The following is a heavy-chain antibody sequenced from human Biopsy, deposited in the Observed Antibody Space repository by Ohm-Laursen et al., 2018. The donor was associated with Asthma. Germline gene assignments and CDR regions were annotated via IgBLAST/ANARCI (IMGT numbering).Heavy chain of an antibody. Sequence: SLRLSCAASGFTVSRDYMFWVRQAPGKGLEWVSVIYSGGTSHTAESVRGRFTISRDYSKNTLYLQMHSLRAEDTAVYYCARGDSSGWSQYYFDYWGQGTLVTVSS. V-gene: IGHV3-53*01. CDR1: GFTVSRDY. D-gene: IGHD6-19*01. CDR2: IYSGGTS. CDR3: ARGDSSGWSQYYFDY. J-gene: IGHJ4*02.